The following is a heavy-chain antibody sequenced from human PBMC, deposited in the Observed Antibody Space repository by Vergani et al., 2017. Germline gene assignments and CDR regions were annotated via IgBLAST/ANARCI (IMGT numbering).Heavy chain of an antibody. CDR3: ARDLRLLYNRFDP. Sequence: QVQLVESGGGVVQPGGSLRLSCAASGFSFKNFGMHWVRQAPGKGLEWVAFIRYDGSNYYQADSVKGRFTISRDNSKSTMYLQMNSLRDEDTGVYYCARDLRLLYNRFDPWGQGTLVTVSS. D-gene: IGHD1-14*01. CDR1: GFSFKNFG. CDR2: IRYDGSNY. J-gene: IGHJ5*02. V-gene: IGHV3-30*02.